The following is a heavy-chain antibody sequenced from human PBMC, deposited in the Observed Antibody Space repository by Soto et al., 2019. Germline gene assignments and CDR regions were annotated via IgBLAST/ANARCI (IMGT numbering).Heavy chain of an antibody. CDR2: INHSGST. CDR1: GGSFSGYY. J-gene: IGHJ5*02. CDR3: ARARLGYCSSTSCYRIRWFDH. Sequence: PSETLSLTCAVYGGSFSGYYWSWIRQPPGKGLEWIGEINHSGSTNYNPSLKSRVTISVDTSKNQFSLKLSSVTAADTAVYYCARARLGYCSSTSCYRIRWFDHWGLGTLVTVS. V-gene: IGHV4-34*01. D-gene: IGHD2-2*02.